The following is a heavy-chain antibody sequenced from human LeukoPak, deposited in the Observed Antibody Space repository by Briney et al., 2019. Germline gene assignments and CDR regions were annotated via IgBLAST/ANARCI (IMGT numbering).Heavy chain of an antibody. D-gene: IGHD6-13*01. CDR2: IKQDGSEK. CDR1: GFTFSSYW. J-gene: IGHJ3*02. CDR3: ARDNRIAAAGYDAFDI. V-gene: IGHV3-7*01. Sequence: GGSLRLSCAASGFTFSSYWMSWVRQAPGKGLEWVANIKQDGSEKYYVDSVKGRFTISRDNAKNSLYLQMNSLRAEDTAVYYCARDNRIAAAGYDAFDIWGQGTMVAVSS.